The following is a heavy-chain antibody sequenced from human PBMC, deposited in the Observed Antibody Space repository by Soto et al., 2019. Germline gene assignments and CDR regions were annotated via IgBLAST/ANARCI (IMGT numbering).Heavy chain of an antibody. Sequence: QVQLVQSGAEVKKPGASVKVSCKASGYPFTTYDICWVRQAAGQGLEWMGWINLNSGHTDSAQGFPGSVTLTRNTSITTAYLELTSLSSEATAVYSCARGRGWRDYWGQGTLFTVSS. D-gene: IGHD6-19*01. J-gene: IGHJ4*02. V-gene: IGHV1-8*01. CDR3: ARGRGWRDY. CDR1: GYPFTTYD. CDR2: INLNSGHT.